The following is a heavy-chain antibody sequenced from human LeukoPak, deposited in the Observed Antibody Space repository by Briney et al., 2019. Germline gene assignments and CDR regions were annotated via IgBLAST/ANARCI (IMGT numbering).Heavy chain of an antibody. CDR3: ARGVEPLAANTLAY. D-gene: IGHD1-14*01. Sequence: PEGSLRLSCAASGFTVTTNDMTWVRQAPGKGLDWVSVLYSDGNTKYADSVQGRFTISRDNSKNTLYLEMNSLSPDDTAVYYCARGVEPLAANTLAYWGQGTLVTVSS. J-gene: IGHJ4*02. V-gene: IGHV3-53*01. CDR2: LYSDGNT. CDR1: GFTVTTND.